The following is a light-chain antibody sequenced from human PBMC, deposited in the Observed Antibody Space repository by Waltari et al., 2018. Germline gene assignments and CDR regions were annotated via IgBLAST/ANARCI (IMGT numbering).Light chain of an antibody. J-gene: IGKJ1*01. CDR2: DAS. Sequence: ELVLTQSPATLSLSPGEVATPSCRASQSVSTYLAWYQQKPGQAPRLLIYDASIRAADIPARFSGSGSETDFTLTISSLDPEDFAIYYCQQRSTWPRVGVTFGQGTRVDLK. CDR1: QSVSTY. CDR3: QQRSTWPRVGVT. V-gene: IGKV3-11*01.